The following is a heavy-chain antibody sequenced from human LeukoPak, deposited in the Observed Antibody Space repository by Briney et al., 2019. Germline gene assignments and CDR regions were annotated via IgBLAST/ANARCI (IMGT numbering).Heavy chain of an antibody. CDR3: AKGGMTEVRPFDY. Sequence: AGGSLRLSCAASGFTFDDYAMHWVRQAPGKGLEWVSGISWNSGSIGYADSVKGRFTISRDNAKNSLYLQMNSLRAEDTALYYCAKGGMTEVRPFDYWGQGTLVTVSS. V-gene: IGHV3-9*01. J-gene: IGHJ4*02. D-gene: IGHD2-21*01. CDR1: GFTFDDYA. CDR2: ISWNSGSI.